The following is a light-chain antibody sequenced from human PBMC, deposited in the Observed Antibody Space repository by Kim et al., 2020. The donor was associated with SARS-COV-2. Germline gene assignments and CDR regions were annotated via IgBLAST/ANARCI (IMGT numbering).Light chain of an antibody. V-gene: IGKV1-33*01. Sequence: ASVGYRVTITCQASQDITNSLNWYQQTPGKPPKLLIYDASALETGVPSRFSGSGSGTDFTFTISGLHPEDFATYFCQQYDTPPLTFGGGTKVEIK. CDR3: QQYDTPPLT. J-gene: IGKJ4*01. CDR2: DAS. CDR1: QDITNS.